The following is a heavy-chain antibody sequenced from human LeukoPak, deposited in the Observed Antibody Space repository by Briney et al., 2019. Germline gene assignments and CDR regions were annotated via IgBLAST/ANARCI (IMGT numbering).Heavy chain of an antibody. CDR2: ISYDGSNK. CDR3: AMAGTTGLSFFDY. J-gene: IGHJ4*02. V-gene: IGHV3-30*03. D-gene: IGHD4/OR15-4a*01. CDR1: GFTFSSYG. Sequence: GGSLRLSCAASGFTFSSYGMHWVRQAPGKGLEWVAVISYDGSNKYYADSVKGRFTISRDNSKNTLYLQMNSLRAEDTAVYYCAMAGTTGLSFFDYWGQGTLVTVSS.